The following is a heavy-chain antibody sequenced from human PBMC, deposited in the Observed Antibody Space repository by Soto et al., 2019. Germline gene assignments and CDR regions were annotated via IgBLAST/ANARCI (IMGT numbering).Heavy chain of an antibody. Sequence: QVQLQESGPGLVKPSQTLSLTCTVSGGSISSGGYYWSWIRQHPGKVLEWIGYIYYSGSTYYNPSLKSRVTISVDTSKHPFSLKLSSVTAADTAVYYCARSGYSYGPNPLLYWGQGTLVTVSS. D-gene: IGHD5-18*01. CDR2: IYYSGST. CDR3: ARSGYSYGPNPLLY. J-gene: IGHJ4*02. CDR1: GGSISSGGYY. V-gene: IGHV4-31*03.